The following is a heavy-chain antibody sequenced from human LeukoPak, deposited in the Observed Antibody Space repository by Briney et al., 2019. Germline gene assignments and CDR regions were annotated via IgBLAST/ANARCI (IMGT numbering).Heavy chain of an antibody. Sequence: PGGSLRLSCAASGFTFSSYAMSWVRQAPGKGLEWVSALSGSGGSTYYADSVKGRFTISRDNSKNTLHLQMNSLRAEDTAVYYCAKPYYYDSSGYSDYWGQGTLVTVSS. D-gene: IGHD3-22*01. CDR1: GFTFSSYA. J-gene: IGHJ4*02. CDR2: LSGSGGST. V-gene: IGHV3-23*01. CDR3: AKPYYYDSSGYSDY.